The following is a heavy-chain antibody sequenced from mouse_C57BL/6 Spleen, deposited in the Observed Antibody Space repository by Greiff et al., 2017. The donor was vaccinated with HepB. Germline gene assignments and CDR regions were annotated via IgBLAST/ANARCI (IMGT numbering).Heavy chain of an antibody. V-gene: IGHV1-59*01. Sequence: QVQLQQPGAELVRPGTSVKLSCKASGYTFTSYWMHWVKQRPGQGLEWIGVIDPSDSYTNYNQKFKGKATLTVDTSSSTAYMQLSSLTSEDSAVYYCARKGHDYDALYYVDYWGQGTTLTVSS. D-gene: IGHD2-4*01. CDR2: IDPSDSYT. J-gene: IGHJ2*01. CDR3: ARKGHDYDALYYVDY. CDR1: GYTFTSYW.